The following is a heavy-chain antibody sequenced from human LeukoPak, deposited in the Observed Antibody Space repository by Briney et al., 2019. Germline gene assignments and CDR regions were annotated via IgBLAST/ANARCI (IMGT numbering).Heavy chain of an antibody. CDR2: ISNSGSSI. J-gene: IGHJ4*02. V-gene: IGHV3-21*04. D-gene: IGHD3-10*01. CDR3: AKSFWWFGEFSPFDY. Sequence: GGSLRLSCAASGFTFSSYSMNWVRQAPGKGLEWVSSISNSGSSIYYADSVKGRFTISRDNAKNSLYLQMNSLRAEDTAVYYCAKSFWWFGEFSPFDYWGQGTLPTVSS. CDR1: GFTFSSYS.